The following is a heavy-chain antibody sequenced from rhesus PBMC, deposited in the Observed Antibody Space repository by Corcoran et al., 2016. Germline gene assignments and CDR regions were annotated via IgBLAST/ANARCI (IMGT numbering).Heavy chain of an antibody. D-gene: IGHD4-35*01. V-gene: IGHV3S42*01. CDR1: GFTFSSYW. CDR3: AKEPTVTTSGY. Sequence: EVQLVESGGGLAKPGGSLRLSCAASGFTFSSYWMNWVRQTPGKGLEWISAINSGGGSTYYADSVKGRFSISRDNSKNTLSLQMNSLRAEDTAVYYCAKEPTVTTSGYWGQGVVVTVSS. CDR2: INSGGGST. J-gene: IGHJ6*01.